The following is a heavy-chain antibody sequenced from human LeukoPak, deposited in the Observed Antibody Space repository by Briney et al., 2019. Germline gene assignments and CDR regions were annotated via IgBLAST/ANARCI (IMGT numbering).Heavy chain of an antibody. J-gene: IGHJ4*02. CDR2: IIPILGIT. CDR1: GGTFNTYA. CDR3: ARALWGDGYSYGYGDY. V-gene: IGHV1-69*10. D-gene: IGHD5-18*01. Sequence: ASVKVSCTASGGTFNTYAISWVRQAPGQGLEWMGRIIPILGITNYAQKFQGRVTITADKSTTTAYMELSSLRSEDTAVYYCARALWGDGYSYGYGDYWGQGTLVTV.